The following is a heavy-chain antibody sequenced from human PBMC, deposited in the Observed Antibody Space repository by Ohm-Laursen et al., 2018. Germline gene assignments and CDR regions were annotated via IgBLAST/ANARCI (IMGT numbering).Heavy chain of an antibody. V-gene: IGHV3-23*03. CDR3: SSGAGNDYYGMDD. CDR1: GFTFSSYA. D-gene: IGHD1-1*01. CDR2: IYSDRST. Sequence: SLRLSCAASGFTFSSYAMHWIRQAPGKGLEWVSVIYSDRSTNYADSVKGLSTISRDNSKNTLYLQINSLRAEDTAIYYCSSGAGNDYYGMDDWGPGTTVIVSS. J-gene: IGHJ6*02.